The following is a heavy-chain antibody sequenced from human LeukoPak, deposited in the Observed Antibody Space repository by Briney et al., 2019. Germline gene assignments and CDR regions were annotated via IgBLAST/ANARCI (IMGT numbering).Heavy chain of an antibody. J-gene: IGHJ4*02. V-gene: IGHV1-2*02. CDR1: GYTFTGYY. D-gene: IGHD6-19*01. CDR2: INPNSGGT. CDR3: AREGSSGWYGSQFYFDN. Sequence: ASVKVSCKASGYTFTGYYMHWVRQAPGQGLEWMGWINPNSGGTNYAQKFQGRVTMTRDTSISTAYMELSRLRSDDTAVYYCAREGSSGWYGSQFYFDNWGQGTLVTVSS.